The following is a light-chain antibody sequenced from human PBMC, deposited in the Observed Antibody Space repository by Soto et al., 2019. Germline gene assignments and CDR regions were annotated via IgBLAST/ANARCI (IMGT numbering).Light chain of an antibody. CDR1: QSVSSY. CDR2: DAS. Sequence: EIVLTQSPATLSVSPGERATVSCRASQSVSSYLAWYQQKPGQAPRLLIYDASNRATGIPDRFSGSGSGTDFTLTISRLDPEDFAVYFCQHYGSSPRTFGQGTKVDIK. J-gene: IGKJ1*01. V-gene: IGKV3-20*01. CDR3: QHYGSSPRT.